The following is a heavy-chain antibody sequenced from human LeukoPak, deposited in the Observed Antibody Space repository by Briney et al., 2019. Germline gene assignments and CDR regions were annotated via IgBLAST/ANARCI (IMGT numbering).Heavy chain of an antibody. J-gene: IGHJ4*02. CDR2: IYSGGDT. Sequence: PGGSLRLSCAASGFTVSSNYMSWVRQAPGKGLEWVSVIYSGGDTYYADSVKGRFTISRDNSKNTLYLQMNSLRAEDTAVYYCATLTDDYRLNWGQGTLVTVSS. D-gene: IGHD4-11*01. CDR3: ATLTDDYRLN. V-gene: IGHV3-53*01. CDR1: GFTVSSNY.